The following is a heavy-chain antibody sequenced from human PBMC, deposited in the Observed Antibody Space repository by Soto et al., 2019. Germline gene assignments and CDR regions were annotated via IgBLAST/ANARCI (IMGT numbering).Heavy chain of an antibody. CDR2: LSYSGST. Sequence: SETLSLTCTVSGDSISSGDYYWSWIRQPPGKGLEWIGYLSYSGSTYYNPSLKSRVTISVDTSKNQFSLKLSSVAAADTAVYNCAREPPYCISTSCYAYGNAFDIWGQGTMVT. J-gene: IGHJ3*02. V-gene: IGHV4-30-4*01. CDR1: GDSISSGDYY. CDR3: AREPPYCISTSCYAYGNAFDI. D-gene: IGHD2-2*01.